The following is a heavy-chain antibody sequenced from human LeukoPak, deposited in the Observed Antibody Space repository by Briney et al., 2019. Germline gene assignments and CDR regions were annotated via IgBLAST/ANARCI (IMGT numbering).Heavy chain of an antibody. J-gene: IGHJ5*02. CDR1: GFTFSDYY. Sequence: GGSLRLSCAASGFTFSDYYMTWIRQAPGKGLEWVSYITGSGYYTNYGDSVKGRFTMSRDNAEKSLYLQMDSLRAEDTAVYYCARVSKAANPTSDSPWFDPWGQGTLVTVSS. CDR2: ITGSGYYT. D-gene: IGHD2-15*01. V-gene: IGHV3-11*05. CDR3: ARVSKAANPTSDSPWFDP.